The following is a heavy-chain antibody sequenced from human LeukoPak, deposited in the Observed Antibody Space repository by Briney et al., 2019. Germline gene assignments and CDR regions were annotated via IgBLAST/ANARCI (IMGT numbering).Heavy chain of an antibody. D-gene: IGHD6-19*01. Sequence: GGSLRLSCTASGFTFGNYAMSWFRQAPGKGVEWVGFIRSKAYGGTTEYAASVKGRFTISRDDSKTIAYLQMNSLKTEDTAVFYCTRALSGWWDFDYWGQGTLVTVSS. CDR3: TRALSGWWDFDY. CDR1: GFTFGNYA. CDR2: IRSKAYGGTT. V-gene: IGHV3-49*03. J-gene: IGHJ4*02.